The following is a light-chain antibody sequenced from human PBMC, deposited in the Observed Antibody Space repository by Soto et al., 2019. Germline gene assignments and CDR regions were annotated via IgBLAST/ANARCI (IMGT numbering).Light chain of an antibody. V-gene: IGLV2-14*03. Sequence: QSALTQPASVSGSPGQSITISCTGTSRDVGGYNYVSWYQQHSGKAPKLLIYAVSNRPSGVSNRFSGSKSGNTASLTISGLQAEDEADYYCSLYASTATPVVFGGGTKLTVL. J-gene: IGLJ3*02. CDR2: AVS. CDR1: SRDVGGYNY. CDR3: SLYASTATPVV.